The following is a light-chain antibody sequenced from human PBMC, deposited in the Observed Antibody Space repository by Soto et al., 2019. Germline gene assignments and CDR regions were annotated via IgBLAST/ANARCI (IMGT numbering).Light chain of an antibody. V-gene: IGLV1-40*01. Sequence: QSVLTQPPSVSGAPGQRVTISCTGSSFNIGAGYDVHWYQQLPGTAPKLLIYANTNRPSGVPDRFSGSKSGTSASLAITGLQAEDEADYCCQSYDSSLSGSVFGGGTKLTVL. J-gene: IGLJ2*01. CDR1: SFNIGAGYD. CDR2: ANT. CDR3: QSYDSSLSGSV.